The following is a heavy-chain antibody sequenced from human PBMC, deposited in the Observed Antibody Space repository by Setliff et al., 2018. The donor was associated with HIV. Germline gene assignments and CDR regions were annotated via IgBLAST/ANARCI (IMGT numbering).Heavy chain of an antibody. V-gene: IGHV4-39*07. CDR1: GGSISSSSYY. CDR3: ARATFGSTSSGINYYMDV. D-gene: IGHD3-10*01. J-gene: IGHJ6*03. CDR2: IYYSGST. Sequence: SETLSLTCTVSGGSISSSSYYWGWIRQPPGKGLEWIGSIYYSGSTYYNPSLKSRVTISVTTSKNQFSLKLSSVTAADTALYFCARATFGSTSSGINYYMDVWGKGTTVTVSS.